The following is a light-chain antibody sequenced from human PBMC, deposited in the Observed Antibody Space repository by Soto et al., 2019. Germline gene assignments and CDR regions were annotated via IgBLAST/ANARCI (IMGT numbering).Light chain of an antibody. V-gene: IGLV2-14*01. CDR1: SSDVGSYSY. Sequence: QSALTQPASVSGSPGQSITISCTGTSSDVGSYSYVSWYQQHPGKAPKLMIYEVSDRPSGISSRFSGSKSGNTASLTISGLQTEDEADYYCSSYTSSSTLFGTGTKVTAL. J-gene: IGLJ1*01. CDR3: SSYTSSSTL. CDR2: EVS.